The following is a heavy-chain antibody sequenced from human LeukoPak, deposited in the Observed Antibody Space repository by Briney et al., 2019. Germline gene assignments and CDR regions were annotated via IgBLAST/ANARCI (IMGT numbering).Heavy chain of an antibody. D-gene: IGHD5-24*01. Sequence: GGSLRLSCAASAFTFSSYAMSWVRQAPGKGLEWVSGISGSGGNTYYADSVKDRFTISRDNSKNTLYLQMNSLRADDTAVYYCARDVEMATIWGSGLPDKGAFDIWGQGTMVTVSS. CDR2: ISGSGGNT. CDR3: ARDVEMATIWGSGLPDKGAFDI. J-gene: IGHJ3*02. CDR1: AFTFSSYA. V-gene: IGHV3-23*01.